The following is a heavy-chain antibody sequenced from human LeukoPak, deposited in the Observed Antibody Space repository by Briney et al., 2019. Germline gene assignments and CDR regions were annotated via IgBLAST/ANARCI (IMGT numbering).Heavy chain of an antibody. CDR2: IKQDGSEK. V-gene: IGHV3-7*03. CDR3: ATGAYGPEAY. J-gene: IGHJ4*02. CDR1: GFTFSSYW. D-gene: IGHD3-10*01. Sequence: GGSLRLSCAASGFTFSSYWMSWVRQAPGKGLEWVANIKQDGSEKYYVDSVKGRFTISRDNSKNTLSLQMNSLRAEDTAVYFCATGAYGPEAYWGQGTLVTVSS.